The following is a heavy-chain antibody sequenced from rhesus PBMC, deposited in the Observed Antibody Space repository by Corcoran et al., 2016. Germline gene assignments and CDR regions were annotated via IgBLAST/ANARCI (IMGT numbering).Heavy chain of an antibody. CDR2: MSGSSGST. CDR3: AKAGKATDFDF. CDR1: GASISSIY. D-gene: IGHD1-44*01. J-gene: IGHJ4*01. Sequence: QVQLQESGPGRVKPSETLSLTCAVSGASISSIYWSWILQAPGKGLEWIGRMSGSSGSTDYRPSLRSRVAISIDTSKNQVSLNLVSVTAADTAVYYCAKAGKATDFDFWGQGVLVTVSS. V-gene: IGHV4S2*01.